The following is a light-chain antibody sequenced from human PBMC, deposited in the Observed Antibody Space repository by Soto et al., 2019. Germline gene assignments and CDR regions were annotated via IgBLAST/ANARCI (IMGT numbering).Light chain of an antibody. CDR3: AAWDDSLNGVV. CDR2: SNH. CDR1: RSNMGRNT. V-gene: IGLV1-44*01. Sequence: ALTQPPSASGTPGQSVTISCSGSRSNMGRNTVTWYQQLPGTAPKLLIYSNHQRPSGVPDRFSGSKSATTASLAISGLQSEDEADYYSAAWDDSLNGVVFGGGTKLTVL. J-gene: IGLJ3*02.